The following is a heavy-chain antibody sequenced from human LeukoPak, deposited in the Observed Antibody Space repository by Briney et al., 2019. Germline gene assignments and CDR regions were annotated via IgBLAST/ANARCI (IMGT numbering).Heavy chain of an antibody. V-gene: IGHV4-31*03. CDR2: IYYSGST. CDR1: GGSISSGGYY. Sequence: PSETLSLTCTVSGGSISSGGYYWSWIRQHPGKGLEWIGYIYYSGSTYYNPSLKSRVAISLDTSRSQLTLDLSSVTAADTAVYYCARQPSGYYEKSGYYPYYFDSWGRGTLVAVSS. D-gene: IGHD3-22*01. J-gene: IGHJ4*02. CDR3: ARQPSGYYEKSGYYPYYFDS.